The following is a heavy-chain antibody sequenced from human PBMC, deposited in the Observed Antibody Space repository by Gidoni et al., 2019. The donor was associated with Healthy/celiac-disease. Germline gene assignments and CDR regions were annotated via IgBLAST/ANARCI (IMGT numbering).Heavy chain of an antibody. J-gene: IGHJ1*01. V-gene: IGHV3-23*01. CDR1: GFTFSRYA. Sequence: EVQLLESGGGLVQPGGSLRLSCAASGFTFSRYAMSWVRQAPGKGLEWVSAISGSGGSTYYADSVKGRFTISRDNSKNTLYLQMNSLRAEDTAVYYCAKDPGSSGWPQYFQHWGQGTLVTVSS. D-gene: IGHD6-19*01. CDR2: ISGSGGST. CDR3: AKDPGSSGWPQYFQH.